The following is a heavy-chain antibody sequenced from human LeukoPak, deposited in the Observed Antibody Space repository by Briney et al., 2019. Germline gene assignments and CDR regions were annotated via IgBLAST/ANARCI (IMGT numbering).Heavy chain of an antibody. D-gene: IGHD6-13*01. J-gene: IGHJ4*02. CDR2: ISSSSSTI. CDR1: GFTFSSYS. V-gene: IGHV3-48*01. Sequence: PGGSLRLSCAASGFTFSSYSMNWVRQAPGKGLEWVSYISSSSSTIYYADSVKGRFTISRDNAKSSLYLQMSSLRAEDTAVYYCARDSWYSSSWSPRFGGYWGQGTLVTVSS. CDR3: ARDSWYSSSWSPRFGGY.